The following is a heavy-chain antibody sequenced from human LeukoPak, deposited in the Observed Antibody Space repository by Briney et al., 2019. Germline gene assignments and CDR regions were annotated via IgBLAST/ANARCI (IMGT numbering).Heavy chain of an antibody. J-gene: IGHJ4*02. CDR1: GYTFTGYY. D-gene: IGHD1-26*01. CDR2: INPNSGGT. V-gene: IGHV1-2*04. Sequence: ASVKVSCKASGYTFTGYYMHWVRQAPGQGLEWMGWINPNSGGTNYAQKFQGWVTMTRDTSISTAYMELSRLRSDDTAVYYCARDGFEWELSTGILGFDYWGQGTLVTVSS. CDR3: ARDGFEWELSTGILGFDY.